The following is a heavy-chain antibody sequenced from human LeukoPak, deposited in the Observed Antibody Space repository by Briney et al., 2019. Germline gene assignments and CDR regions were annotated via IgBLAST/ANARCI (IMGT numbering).Heavy chain of an antibody. Sequence: ASVKVSCKASGYTFTSYDINWVRQATGQGLEWMGWMNPSSGNTGYAQKFQGRVTMTRNTSISTAYMELSSLRSEDTAVYYCARVMRLRAYYDSSGCRLGYWGQGTLVTVSS. CDR2: MNPSSGNT. CDR3: ARVMRLRAYYDSSGCRLGY. V-gene: IGHV1-8*01. D-gene: IGHD3-22*01. CDR1: GYTFTSYD. J-gene: IGHJ4*02.